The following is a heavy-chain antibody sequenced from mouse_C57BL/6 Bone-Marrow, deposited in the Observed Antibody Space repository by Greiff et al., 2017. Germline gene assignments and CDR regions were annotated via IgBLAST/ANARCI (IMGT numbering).Heavy chain of an antibody. Sequence: VQLQQSGAELVKPGASVKLSCKASGYTFTSYWMQWVKQRPGQGLEWIGMIHPNSGSTNYNEKFKSKATLTVDKSSSTAYMQLSSLTSEDSAVYYCARPLYYGSSSWFAYWGQGTLVTVSA. V-gene: IGHV1-64*01. CDR1: GYTFTSYW. D-gene: IGHD1-1*01. J-gene: IGHJ3*01. CDR3: ARPLYYGSSSWFAY. CDR2: IHPNSGST.